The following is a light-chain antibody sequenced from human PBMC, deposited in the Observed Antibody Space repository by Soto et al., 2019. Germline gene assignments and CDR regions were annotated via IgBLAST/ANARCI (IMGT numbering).Light chain of an antibody. CDR2: AVT. CDR3: CSSAGSGTFYV. CDR1: THSDLGDL. Sequence: QSALTQPASVSGSPGQSITISCTGTTHSDLGDLVSWYEHHPGSAPKLIIYAVTNRPSGISNRFSGSKSGNTASLTISGLPAEDEADFYCCSSAGSGTFYVFGSGTKLTVL. V-gene: IGLV2-14*03. J-gene: IGLJ1*01.